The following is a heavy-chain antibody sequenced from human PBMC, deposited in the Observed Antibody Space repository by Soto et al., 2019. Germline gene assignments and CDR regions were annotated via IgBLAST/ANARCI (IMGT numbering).Heavy chain of an antibody. J-gene: IGHJ4*02. CDR1: GFTFGDYA. CDR3: TIQQFVSGWFLTDY. D-gene: IGHD6-19*01. Sequence: HPGGSLRLSCTASGFTFGDYAMSWVRQAPGKGLEWVGFIRSKAYGGTTEYAASVKGRFTISRDDSKSIAYLQMNSLKTEDTAVYYCTIQQFVSGWFLTDYWGQGTLVTVSS. V-gene: IGHV3-49*04. CDR2: IRSKAYGGTT.